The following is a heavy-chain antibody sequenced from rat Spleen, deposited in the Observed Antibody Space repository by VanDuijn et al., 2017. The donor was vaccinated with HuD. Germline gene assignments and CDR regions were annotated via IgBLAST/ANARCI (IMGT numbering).Heavy chain of an antibody. V-gene: IGHV5-22*01. CDR3: ARPTEGIAWFVY. CDR2: IHYEGTNT. D-gene: IGHD1-11*01. Sequence: EVQLVESGGGLVQPGRSLKLSCAASGFTFSDYNMAWVRQAPEKGLEWVASIHYEGTNTYYGDSVKGRFTLSRDNAESTLYLQMNSLRSEDTATYFCARPTEGIAWFVYWGQGTLVTVSS. J-gene: IGHJ3*01. CDR1: GFTFSDYN.